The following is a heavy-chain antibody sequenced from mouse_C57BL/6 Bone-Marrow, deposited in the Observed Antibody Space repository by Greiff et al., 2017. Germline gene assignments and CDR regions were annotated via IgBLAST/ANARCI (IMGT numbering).Heavy chain of an antibody. Sequence: QVQLQQSGAELMKPGASVKLSCKATGYTFTGYWIEWVKQRPGHGLEWIGGILPGSGSTNYNEKFKGKATFTADKSSNTAYMQLSSLTTEDSAIFYCATGVITAVAEFAYWGQGTLVTVSA. CDR1: GYTFTGYW. CDR3: ATGVITAVAEFAY. CDR2: ILPGSGST. V-gene: IGHV1-9*01. D-gene: IGHD1-1*01. J-gene: IGHJ3*01.